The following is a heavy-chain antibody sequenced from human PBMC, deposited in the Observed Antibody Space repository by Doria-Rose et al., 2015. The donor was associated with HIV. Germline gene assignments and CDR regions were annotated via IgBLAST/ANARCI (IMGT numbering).Heavy chain of an antibody. J-gene: IGHJ4*02. Sequence: VQLVQSGGGLVRPGGSLSLSCATSGLTFSSHRINWVRQASGQGLEWVSSISRTSAYINYADSVTGRFISSRDNARNSLYLQMDSLRAEDTAIYYCATGVTLDYWGQGTLVTVSS. CDR3: ATGVTLDY. D-gene: IGHD3-10*01. CDR2: ISRTSAYI. V-gene: IGHV3-21*06. CDR1: GLTFSSHR.